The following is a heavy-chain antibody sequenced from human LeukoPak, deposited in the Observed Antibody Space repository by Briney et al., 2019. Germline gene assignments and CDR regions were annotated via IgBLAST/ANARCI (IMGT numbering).Heavy chain of an antibody. D-gene: IGHD4-17*01. V-gene: IGHV3-30*18. CDR2: ISYDGVND. J-gene: IGHJ4*02. CDR1: GFTFSSYG. CDR3: AKDRGGDYGVFDY. Sequence: PGGSLRLSCAGSGFTFSSYGMHWFRQAPGKGLEWVALISYDGVNDYYADSMKGRFTISRDNSKNTLYLQMNSLRAEDTAVYYCAKDRGGDYGVFDYWGQGTLVTVSS.